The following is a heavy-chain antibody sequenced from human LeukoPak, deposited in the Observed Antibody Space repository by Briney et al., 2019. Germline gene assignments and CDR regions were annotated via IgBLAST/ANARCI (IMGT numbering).Heavy chain of an antibody. J-gene: IGHJ5*02. Sequence: YAASVKGRFTISRDDSKNTAYLQLNNLKIEDTAVYYCTRSDSGYDWNWFDPWGQGTLVTVSS. D-gene: IGHD5-12*01. V-gene: IGHV3-73*01. CDR3: TRSDSGYDWNWFDP.